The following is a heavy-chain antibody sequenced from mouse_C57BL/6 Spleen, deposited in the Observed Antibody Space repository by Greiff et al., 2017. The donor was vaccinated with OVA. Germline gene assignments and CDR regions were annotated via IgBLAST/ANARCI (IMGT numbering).Heavy chain of an antibody. V-gene: IGHV1-82*01. CDR1: GYAFSSSW. Sequence: VQLQQSGPELVKPGASVKISCKASGYAFSSSWMNWVKQRPGKGLEWIGRIYPGDGDTNYNGKFKGKATLTADKSSSTAYMQLSSLTSEDSAVYFCAREGDYYYGSSYGDYAMDYWGQGTSVTVSS. CDR2: IYPGDGDT. CDR3: AREGDYYYGSSYGDYAMDY. J-gene: IGHJ4*01. D-gene: IGHD1-1*01.